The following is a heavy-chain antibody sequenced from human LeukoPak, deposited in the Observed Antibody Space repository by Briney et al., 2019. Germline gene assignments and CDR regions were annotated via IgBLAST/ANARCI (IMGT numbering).Heavy chain of an antibody. CDR3: ARATGRYRGSYYAYYYYGMDV. CDR1: GGSISSYY. D-gene: IGHD1-26*01. Sequence: SETLSLTCTVSGGSISSYYWSWIRQPPGKGLEWIGYIYYSGSTNYNPSLKSRVTISVDTSENQFSLKLSSVTAADTAVYYCARATGRYRGSYYAYYYYGMDVWGQGTTVTVSS. J-gene: IGHJ6*02. V-gene: IGHV4-59*01. CDR2: IYYSGST.